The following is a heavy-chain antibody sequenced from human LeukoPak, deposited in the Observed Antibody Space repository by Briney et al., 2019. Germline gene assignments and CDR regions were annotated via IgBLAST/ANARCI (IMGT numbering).Heavy chain of an antibody. D-gene: IGHD6-13*01. J-gene: IGHJ4*02. Sequence: GASVKVSCKASGYTFTSYGISWVRQAPGQGLEWMGWISAYNGNTNYAQKLQGRVTMTTDTSTSTAYMELRSLRSDDTAVYYCARVKGQIAAAGRGDYWGQGTLATVSS. V-gene: IGHV1-18*01. CDR3: ARVKGQIAAAGRGDY. CDR2: ISAYNGNT. CDR1: GYTFTSYG.